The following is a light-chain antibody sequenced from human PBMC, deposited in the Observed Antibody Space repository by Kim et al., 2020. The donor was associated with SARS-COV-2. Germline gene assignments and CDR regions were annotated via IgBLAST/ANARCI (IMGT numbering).Light chain of an antibody. CDR3: QQYDILPRT. V-gene: IGKV3-20*01. J-gene: IGKJ1*01. Sequence: SPGERATLPCRATQSVSANYLAWYQPKRGQAPRLLIYGASTRATSIPDRFTGSGSGTDFTLTISRLEPEDFAVYYCQQYDILPRTFGQGTKVDIK. CDR2: GAS. CDR1: QSVSANY.